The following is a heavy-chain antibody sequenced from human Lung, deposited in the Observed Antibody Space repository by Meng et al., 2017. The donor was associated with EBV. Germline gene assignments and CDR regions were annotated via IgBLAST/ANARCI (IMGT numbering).Heavy chain of an antibody. CDR1: GGTFSSYA. J-gene: IGHJ5*02. CDR2: IIPILGIA. CDR3: ARARLGGYCSSTSCADNWFDP. D-gene: IGHD2-2*01. Sequence: HVQLVQSGAEVKKPGSSVKVSCQASGGTFSSYAISWVRQAPGQGLEWKGVIIPILGIANYAQKLQGRVSMTTDTSTSTAYMELRSLRSDDTAVYYCARARLGGYCSSTSCADNWFDPWGQGTLVTVSS. V-gene: IGHV1-69*10.